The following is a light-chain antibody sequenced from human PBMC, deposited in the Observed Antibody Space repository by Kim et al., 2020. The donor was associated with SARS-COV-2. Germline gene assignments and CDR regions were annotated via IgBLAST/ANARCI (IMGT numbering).Light chain of an antibody. CDR3: QVWNSDNDDRGV. CDR1: NIGGES. J-gene: IGLJ3*02. CDR2: YDS. V-gene: IGLV3-21*01. Sequence: PGGEDILTCEENNIGGESVHWYQQKAGQSPVLVIRYDSDRPSGIPKRFSGSNSGNTATLTISGVEDGDEADYYCQVWNSDNDDRGVFGGGTQLTVL.